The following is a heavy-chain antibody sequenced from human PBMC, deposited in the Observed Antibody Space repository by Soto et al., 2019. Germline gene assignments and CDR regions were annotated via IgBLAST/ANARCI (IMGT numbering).Heavy chain of an antibody. V-gene: IGHV1-69*01. Sequence: QVQLVQSGAEVKKPGSSVKVSCKASGGTFSSYAISWVRQAPGQGLEWMGGIIPIFGTANYAQKFQGRVTITADESTSTAYMELSSLRSEDTAVYYCASTLGYCSSTSCYRNDYYGMDVWGQGTTVTVSS. J-gene: IGHJ6*02. CDR1: GGTFSSYA. CDR2: IIPIFGTA. D-gene: IGHD2-2*01. CDR3: ASTLGYCSSTSCYRNDYYGMDV.